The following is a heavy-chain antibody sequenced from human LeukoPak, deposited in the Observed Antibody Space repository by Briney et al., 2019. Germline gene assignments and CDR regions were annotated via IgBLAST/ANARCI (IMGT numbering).Heavy chain of an antibody. CDR3: ARDRTRENLDY. Sequence: ASVKVSCKASGYSFTTYAMNWVRQAPGQGLEWMGWINTNTGNPTHAQGFTGRFVFSLDTSVSTAYLRISSLKAEDTAVYYCARDRTRENLDYWGQGTLVTVSS. CDR1: GYSFTTYA. CDR2: INTNTGNP. V-gene: IGHV7-4-1*02. J-gene: IGHJ4*02.